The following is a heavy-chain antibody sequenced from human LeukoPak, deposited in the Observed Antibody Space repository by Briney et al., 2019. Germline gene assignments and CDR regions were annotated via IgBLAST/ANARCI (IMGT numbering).Heavy chain of an antibody. Sequence: GGSLRLSCAGSGFTLNTFNMNWVRQAPGKGLEGVSSITSGGDYIYYADSVKGRFTTSRDNAKNSLSLQLNSLRVEDTAVYYCARGHYDVLAASYKWTPDYWGQGTLVTVSS. CDR2: ITSGGDYI. CDR1: GFTLNTFN. V-gene: IGHV3-21*01. D-gene: IGHD3-9*01. CDR3: ARGHYDVLAASYKWTPDY. J-gene: IGHJ4*02.